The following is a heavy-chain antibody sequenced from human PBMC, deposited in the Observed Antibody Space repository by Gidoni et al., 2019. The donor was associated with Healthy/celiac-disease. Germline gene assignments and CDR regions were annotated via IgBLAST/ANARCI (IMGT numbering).Heavy chain of an antibody. Sequence: QVQLQESGPGLVKPSETLSLTCTVSGGSISSYYWSWIRQPPGKGLEWIGYIYYSGRTNYTPSLKSRVTISVDTSKNQFSLKLSSVTAADTAVYYCARVGGSGSGITPMDVWGKGTTVTVSS. CDR2: IYYSGRT. V-gene: IGHV4-59*01. J-gene: IGHJ6*03. CDR3: ARVGGSGSGITPMDV. CDR1: GGSISSYY. D-gene: IGHD3-10*01.